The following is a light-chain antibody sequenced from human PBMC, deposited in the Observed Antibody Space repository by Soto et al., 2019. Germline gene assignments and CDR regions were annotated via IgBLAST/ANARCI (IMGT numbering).Light chain of an antibody. V-gene: IGKV3-20*01. Sequence: EIVLTQSPDTLSLSPGERATLSCRASQSVSSSFIAWYRQKPGQPPRLLIYRASTTATGIPDRFTGSGSGTDFTLTISRLEPEDFAVYDGQQYESSPLTFGGGTKVDIK. CDR2: RAS. CDR3: QQYESSPLT. CDR1: QSVSSSF. J-gene: IGKJ4*01.